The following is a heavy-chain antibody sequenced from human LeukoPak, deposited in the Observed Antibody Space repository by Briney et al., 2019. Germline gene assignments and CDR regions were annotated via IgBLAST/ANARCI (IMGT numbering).Heavy chain of an antibody. CDR3: ARGAAAGTYNWFDP. V-gene: IGHV3-33*01. Sequence: GGSLRLSCAASGFTFSSYGMHWVRQAPGKGVEGVAVIWYDGSNKYYADSVKGRFTISRDNSKNTLYLQMNSLRAEDTAVYYCARGAAAGTYNWFDPWGQGTLVTVSS. CDR1: GFTFSSYG. D-gene: IGHD6-13*01. J-gene: IGHJ5*02. CDR2: IWYDGSNK.